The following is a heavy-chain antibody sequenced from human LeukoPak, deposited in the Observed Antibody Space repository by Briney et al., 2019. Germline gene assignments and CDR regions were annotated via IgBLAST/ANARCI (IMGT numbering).Heavy chain of an antibody. CDR3: ARDRPMVNFDY. CDR2: IKQDGSEK. CDR1: GFTFSSYW. J-gene: IGHJ4*02. D-gene: IGHD5-18*01. V-gene: IGHV3-7*01. Sequence: SGGSLRLSCAASGFTFSSYWVSWVRQAPGKGLEWVANIKQDGSEKYYVDSVKGRFTISRDNAKNSLYLQMNSLRAEDTAVYYCARDRPMVNFDYWGQGTLVTVSS.